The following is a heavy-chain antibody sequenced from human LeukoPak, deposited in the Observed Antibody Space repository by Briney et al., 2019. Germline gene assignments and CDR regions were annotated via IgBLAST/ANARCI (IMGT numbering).Heavy chain of an antibody. V-gene: IGHV3-48*03. CDR1: GFTLSNYE. CDR2: ISRSGSTI. D-gene: IGHD1/OR15-1a*01. CDR3: ARDGLEQGDYWEF. Sequence: PGGSLRLSCAASGFTLSNYEMSWVRQAPGKGLEWVSYISRSGSTIYYADSVKGRFTISRDSAENSLYLQMNSLRVEDTAVYYCARDGLEQGDYWEFWGQGTLVTVSS. J-gene: IGHJ1*01.